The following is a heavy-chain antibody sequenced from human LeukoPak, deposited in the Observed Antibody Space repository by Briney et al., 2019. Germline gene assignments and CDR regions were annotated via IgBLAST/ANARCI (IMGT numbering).Heavy chain of an antibody. V-gene: IGHV6-1*01. D-gene: IGHD5-18*01. CDR2: TYYRSKWYN. Sequence: SQTPSLTCAISGDSVSSNSAAWNWIRQSPSRGLEWLGRTYYRSKWYNDYAVSVKSRITINPDTSKNQFSLQLNSVTPEDTAVYYCARSSYSYGNYYYYYGMDVWGQGTTVTVSS. J-gene: IGHJ6*02. CDR1: GDSVSSNSAA. CDR3: ARSSYSYGNYYYYYGMDV.